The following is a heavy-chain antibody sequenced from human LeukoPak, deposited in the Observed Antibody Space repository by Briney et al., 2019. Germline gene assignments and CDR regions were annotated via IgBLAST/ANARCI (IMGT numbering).Heavy chain of an antibody. CDR3: AKDIHDGRYSSSPGDY. CDR2: ISWDGGST. Sequence: GGSLRLSCAASGFTFSDYYMSRIRQAPGKGLEWVSLISWDGGSTYYADSVKGRFTISRDNSKNSLYLQMNSLRAEDTALYYCAKDIHDGRYSSSPGDYWGQGTLVTVSS. J-gene: IGHJ4*02. CDR1: GFTFSDYY. V-gene: IGHV3-43D*03. D-gene: IGHD6-6*01.